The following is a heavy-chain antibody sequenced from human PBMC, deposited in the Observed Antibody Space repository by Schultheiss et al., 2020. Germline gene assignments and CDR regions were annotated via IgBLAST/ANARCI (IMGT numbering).Heavy chain of an antibody. D-gene: IGHD3-9*01. CDR3: AKTMGLRYFDWLQTSFDY. CDR2: IGTAGDT. CDR1: GFTFSSYD. Sequence: GESLKISCAASGFTFSSYDMHWVRQATGKGLEWVSAIGTAGDTYYPGSVKGRFTISRENAKNSLYLQMNSLRAGDTAVYYCAKTMGLRYFDWLQTSFDYWGQGTLVTVSS. V-gene: IGHV3-13*01. J-gene: IGHJ4*02.